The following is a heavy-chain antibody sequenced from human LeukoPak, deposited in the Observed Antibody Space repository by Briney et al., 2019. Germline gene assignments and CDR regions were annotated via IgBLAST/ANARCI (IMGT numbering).Heavy chain of an antibody. Sequence: GASVKVSCKASGGTFSSYAISWVRQAPGQGLEWMGGIIPIFGTANYAQKFQGRVTITTDESTSTAYMELSSLRSEDTAVYYCASGSSSWFPYYYYYMDVWGKGTTVTVSS. CDR2: IIPIFGTA. J-gene: IGHJ6*03. V-gene: IGHV1-69*05. CDR1: GGTFSSYA. D-gene: IGHD6-13*01. CDR3: ASGSSSWFPYYYYYMDV.